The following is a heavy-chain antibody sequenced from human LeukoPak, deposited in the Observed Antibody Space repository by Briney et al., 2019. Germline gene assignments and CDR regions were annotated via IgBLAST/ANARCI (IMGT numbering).Heavy chain of an antibody. D-gene: IGHD4-23*01. CDR1: GFTFSSYG. V-gene: IGHV3-33*01. J-gene: IGHJ4*02. CDR3: ARGVGGSNDYGGKTPPLTFDY. CDR2: IWYDGSNK. Sequence: QTGGSLRLSCAASGFTFSSYGMHWVRQAPGKGLEWVAVIWYDGSNKYYADSVKGRFTISRDNSKNTLYLQMNSLRAEDTAVHYCARGVGGSNDYGGKTPPLTFDYWGQGTLVTVSS.